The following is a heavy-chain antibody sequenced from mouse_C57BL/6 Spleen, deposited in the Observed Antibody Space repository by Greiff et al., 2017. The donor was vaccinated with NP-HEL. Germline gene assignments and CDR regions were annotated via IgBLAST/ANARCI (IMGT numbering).Heavy chain of an antibody. CDR3: ARYNTVPHYYAMDY. Sequence: EVKLVDSGGGLVKPGGSLKLSCAASGFTFSDYGMHWVRQAPEKGLEWVAYISSGSSTIYYADTVKGRFTISRDNAKNTLFLQMTSLRSEDTAMYYCARYNTVPHYYAMDYWGQGTSVTVSS. CDR2: ISSGSSTI. J-gene: IGHJ4*01. D-gene: IGHD1-1*01. CDR1: GFTFSDYG. V-gene: IGHV5-17*01.